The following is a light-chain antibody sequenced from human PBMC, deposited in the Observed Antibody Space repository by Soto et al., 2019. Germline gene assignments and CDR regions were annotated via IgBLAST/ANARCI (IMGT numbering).Light chain of an antibody. V-gene: IGKV3-20*01. CDR2: GAS. J-gene: IGKJ1*01. CDR3: QQYGSSPWT. Sequence: EIVLTQSPGTLSLSPGERATLSCKASQGVGSNYLAWYQQKPGQAPRPLIYGASSRATGIPDRCSGSGSGADFTLTISRLEPEDCAVYYCQQYGSSPWTFGQGTTVEIK. CDR1: QGVGSNY.